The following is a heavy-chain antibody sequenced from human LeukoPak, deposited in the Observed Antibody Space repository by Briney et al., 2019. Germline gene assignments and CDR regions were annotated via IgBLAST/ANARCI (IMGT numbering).Heavy chain of an antibody. J-gene: IGHJ3*02. D-gene: IGHD6-13*01. CDR2: INPNTGDA. CDR1: GYTFTGSY. V-gene: IGHV1-2*02. Sequence: SVKVSCKASGYTFTGSYMFWVRQAPGQGLEWMGWINPNTGDANYAQKFQGRVTMTRDTSISTAYMELNRLTSDDTAMFYCARSQRPGYSSSWYLGAGFDIWGQGTMVTVSS. CDR3: ARSQRPGYSSSWYLGAGFDI.